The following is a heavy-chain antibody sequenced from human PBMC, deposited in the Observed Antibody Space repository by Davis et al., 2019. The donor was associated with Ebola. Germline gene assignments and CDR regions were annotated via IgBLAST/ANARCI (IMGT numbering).Heavy chain of an antibody. D-gene: IGHD3-22*01. Sequence: GESLKISCKSSGYSFTSYWIGWVRQMPGKGLEWMGIIYPGDSDTRYSPSFQGQVTISADKSISTAYLQWSSLKASDTAMYYCARERYYYDSSGYYYYYGMDVWGQGTTVTVSS. J-gene: IGHJ6*02. CDR2: IYPGDSDT. CDR3: ARERYYYDSSGYYYYYGMDV. CDR1: GYSFTSYW. V-gene: IGHV5-51*01.